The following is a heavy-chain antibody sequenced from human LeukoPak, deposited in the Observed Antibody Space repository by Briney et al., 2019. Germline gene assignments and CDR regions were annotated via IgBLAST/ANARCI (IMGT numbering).Heavy chain of an antibody. CDR3: ARDFYTNYYHSNGDDFDY. V-gene: IGHV3-53*01. J-gene: IGHJ4*02. D-gene: IGHD3-22*01. CDR1: GFTVSSNY. Sequence: PGGSLRLSCVASGFTVSSNYMSWVRQAPGKGLEWVSLIYSGERTYYADSVRGRFTISRDNAKSTVYLQVNSLRVEDTAVYYCARDFYTNYYHSNGDDFDYWGQGTLVTVSS. CDR2: IYSGERT.